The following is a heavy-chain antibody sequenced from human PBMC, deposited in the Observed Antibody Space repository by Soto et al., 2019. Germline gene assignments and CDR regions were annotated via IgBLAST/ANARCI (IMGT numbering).Heavy chain of an antibody. V-gene: IGHV3-11*06. CDR3: ARVRIAVASTIGTYWYFDL. Sequence: QVQLGESGGGLVKPGGSLRLSCEASTFTFSDYYMSWIRQAPGKGLEWVSYISPGGSDASYADSVKGRFTISRDNAKNSLYLQMNSLRAEDAAVYYCARVRIAVASTIGTYWYFDLWGRGTPVTVSS. CDR1: TFTFSDYY. CDR2: ISPGGSDA. J-gene: IGHJ2*01. D-gene: IGHD6-19*01.